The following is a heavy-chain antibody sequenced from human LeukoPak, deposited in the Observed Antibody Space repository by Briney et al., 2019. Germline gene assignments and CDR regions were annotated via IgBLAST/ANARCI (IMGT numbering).Heavy chain of an antibody. V-gene: IGHV4-59*01. J-gene: IGHJ4*02. CDR2: IYYSGST. CDR3: ARDCSSSSCYDY. CDR1: DGSIISYY. D-gene: IGHD2-2*01. Sequence: SDTLSLTCTVSDGSIISYYWSWIRQPPGNGLDWIEYIYYSGSTNYIPSLKSRVTISVDTSKNQFSLRLSSVTGADTAVYYCARDCSSSSCYDYWGQGTLVTVSS.